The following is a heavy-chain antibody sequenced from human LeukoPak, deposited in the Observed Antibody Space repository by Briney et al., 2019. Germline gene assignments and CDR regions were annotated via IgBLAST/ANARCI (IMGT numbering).Heavy chain of an antibody. Sequence: SETLSLTCAVYGGSFSGYYWSWIRQPPGKGLEWIGEINHSGSTNYNPSLKSRVTISVDTSKNQFSLKLSSVTAADTAVYYCARGPGYYDSSGYYYYWGQGTLVTVSS. CDR1: GGSFSGYY. J-gene: IGHJ4*02. V-gene: IGHV4-34*01. CDR3: ARGPGYYDSSGYYYY. CDR2: INHSGST. D-gene: IGHD3-22*01.